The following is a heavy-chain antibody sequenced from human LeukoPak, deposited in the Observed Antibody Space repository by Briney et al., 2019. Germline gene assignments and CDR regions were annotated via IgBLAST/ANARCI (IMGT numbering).Heavy chain of an antibody. J-gene: IGHJ4*02. CDR2: INHSGST. CDR3: ATRVWFGELY. V-gene: IGHV4-34*01. D-gene: IGHD3-10*01. CDR1: GGSFSGYY. Sequence: SETLSLTCAVYGGSFSGYYWSWIRQPPGKGLEWIGEINHSGSTNYNPSLKSRVTISVDTSKNQFSLKLSSVTAADTAVYYCATRVWFGELYWGQGTLVTASS.